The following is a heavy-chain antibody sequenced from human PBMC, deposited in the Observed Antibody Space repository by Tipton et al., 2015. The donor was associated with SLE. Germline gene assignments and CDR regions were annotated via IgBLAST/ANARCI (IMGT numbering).Heavy chain of an antibody. CDR2: ISHSGST. CDR1: GYSISSGFY. V-gene: IGHV4-38-2*02. D-gene: IGHD1-1*01. J-gene: IGHJ4*02. CDR3: AREGVPRTRGFDY. Sequence: TLSLTCIVSGYSISSGFYWGWIRQTPEKGLEWIATISHSGSTYYNPSLKSRVTISVDTSKNQFSLKLSSVTAADTAVYYCAREGVPRTRGFDYWGQGTLATVSS.